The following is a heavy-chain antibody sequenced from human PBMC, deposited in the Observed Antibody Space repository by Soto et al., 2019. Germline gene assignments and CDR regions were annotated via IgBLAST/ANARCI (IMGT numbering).Heavy chain of an antibody. CDR2: IKPAGSEK. Sequence: EVQLVESGGGLVQPGGSLRLSCAASGFTFSHYWMSWVRQVPGKGLEWVAIIKPAGSEKYYVDSVKGRFTISRDNARNSLYLQLIGLRADDTAMYYCARDKGAAPGSSGDYGMDVWGQGTTVTVSS. J-gene: IGHJ6*02. CDR1: GFTFSHYW. V-gene: IGHV3-7*03. CDR3: ARDKGAAPGSSGDYGMDV. D-gene: IGHD6-13*01.